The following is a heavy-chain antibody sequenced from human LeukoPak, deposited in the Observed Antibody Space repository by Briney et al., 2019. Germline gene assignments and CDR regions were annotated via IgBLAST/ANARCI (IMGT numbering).Heavy chain of an antibody. CDR3: AKDGRGRSGYYSHFDY. D-gene: IGHD3-22*01. CDR2: ISGSDGST. CDR1: GFTFTRYA. J-gene: IGHJ4*02. Sequence: GGSLRLSCAASGFTFTRYAMSWVRQAPGKGLEGVSTISGSDGSTYYAESVKGRFTISRDNSKNTQYLQMNSLVAHETPVYYCAKDGRGRSGYYSHFDYWGQGTLVTVSS. V-gene: IGHV3-23*01.